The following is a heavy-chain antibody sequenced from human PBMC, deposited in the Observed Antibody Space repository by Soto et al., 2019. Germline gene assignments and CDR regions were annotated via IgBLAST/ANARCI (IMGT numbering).Heavy chain of an antibody. CDR2: IYYSGST. Sequence: SETLSLTCTVSGGSISSSSCCWGWIRQPPGKGLEWIGSIYYSGSTYYNPSLKSRVTISVDTSKNQFSLKLSSVTAADTAVYYCASEGLSINWFDPWGQGTLVTVSS. D-gene: IGHD3-16*02. V-gene: IGHV4-39*01. CDR3: ASEGLSINWFDP. CDR1: GGSISSSSCC. J-gene: IGHJ5*02.